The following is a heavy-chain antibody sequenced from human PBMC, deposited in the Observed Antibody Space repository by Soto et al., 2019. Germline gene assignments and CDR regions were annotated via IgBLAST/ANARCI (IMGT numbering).Heavy chain of an antibody. Sequence: ASVKVSCKASGYTFTSYAMHWVRQAPGQRLEWMGWINAGNGDTKYSQKFQGRVTITRDTSASTAYMELSSLRSEDTAVYYCASSSGSYWQLDYWGQGPLVTVSS. CDR1: GYTFTSYA. J-gene: IGHJ4*02. V-gene: IGHV1-3*01. D-gene: IGHD1-26*01. CDR3: ASSSGSYWQLDY. CDR2: INAGNGDT.